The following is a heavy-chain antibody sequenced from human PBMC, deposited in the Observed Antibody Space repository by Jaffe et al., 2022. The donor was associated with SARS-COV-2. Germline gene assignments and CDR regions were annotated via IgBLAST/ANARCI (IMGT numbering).Heavy chain of an antibody. V-gene: IGHV4-61*02. J-gene: IGHJ6*02. CDR1: GDSITSGGYY. Sequence: QVQLQQSGPGLVKPSQTLSLTCTVSGDSITSGGYYWSWIRQPAGKGLEWIGRVWTSGSTNYNPSLKSRVTMSTDTSKNQFSLRLKSVTASDTAVYFCARGSSLGGLRFGEGPYGKDAWGQGTTVTVSS. CDR3: ARGSSLGGLRFGEGPYGKDA. CDR2: VWTSGST. D-gene: IGHD3-10*01.